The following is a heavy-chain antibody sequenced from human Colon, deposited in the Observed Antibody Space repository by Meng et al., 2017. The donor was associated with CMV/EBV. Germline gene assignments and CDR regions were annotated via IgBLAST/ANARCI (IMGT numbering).Heavy chain of an antibody. CDR1: GFTFSSYW. J-gene: IGHJ4*02. D-gene: IGHD5-24*01. V-gene: IGHV3-7*03. CDR2: IKQDGSEK. CDR3: ARNIEMAAMRGCFDY. Sequence: GESLKISCAASGFTFSSYWMSWVRQAPGKGLEWVANIKQDGSEKYYVDSVKGRFTISRDNSKNTLLLQMTSLRAEDTAVYYCARNIEMAAMRGCFDYWGQGTLVTVSS.